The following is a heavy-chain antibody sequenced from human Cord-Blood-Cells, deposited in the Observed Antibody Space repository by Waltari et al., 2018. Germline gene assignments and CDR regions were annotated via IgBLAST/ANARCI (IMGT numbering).Heavy chain of an antibody. CDR1: GFTFSSYG. J-gene: IGHJ4*02. CDR3: ARGRGITGTTDY. V-gene: IGHV3-33*01. Sequence: QVQLVASGGGVVQPGRSLRLSCAASGFTFSSYGMHWVRQAPGKGLEWVAVIGYDGSNKYYADSVKGRFTISRDNSKNTLYLQMNSLRAEDTAVYYCARGRGITGTTDYWGQGTLVTVSS. D-gene: IGHD1-7*01. CDR2: IGYDGSNK.